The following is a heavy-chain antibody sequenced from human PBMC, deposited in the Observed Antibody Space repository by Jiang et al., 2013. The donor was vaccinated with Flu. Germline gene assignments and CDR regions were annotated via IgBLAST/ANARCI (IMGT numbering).Heavy chain of an antibody. CDR2: INHSGST. J-gene: IGHJ6*02. V-gene: IGHV4-34*01. D-gene: IGHD3-3*01. CDR3: ASSITIFGVVKYYYGMDV. Sequence: LLKPSETLSLTCAVYGGSFSGYYWSWIRQPPGKGLEWIGEINHSGSTNYNPSLKSRVTISVDTSKNQFSLKLSSVTAADTAVYYCASSITIFGVVKYYYGMDVWGQGTTVTVSS. CDR1: GGSFSGYY.